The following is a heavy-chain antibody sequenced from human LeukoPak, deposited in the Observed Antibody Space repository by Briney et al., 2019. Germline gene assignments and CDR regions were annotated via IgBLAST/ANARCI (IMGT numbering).Heavy chain of an antibody. CDR1: GGSFSGNY. Sequence: SETLSLTCAVYGGSFSGNYWSWIRQPPGKGLEWIGEINHSGSTNYNPSLKSRVTISVDTSKNQFSLKLISVTAADTAVYYCARGYSYAFDYWGQGTLVTVSS. J-gene: IGHJ4*02. CDR2: INHSGST. CDR3: ARGYSYAFDY. D-gene: IGHD5-18*01. V-gene: IGHV4-34*01.